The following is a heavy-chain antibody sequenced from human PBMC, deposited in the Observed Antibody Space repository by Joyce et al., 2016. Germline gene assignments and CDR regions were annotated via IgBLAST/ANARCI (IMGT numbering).Heavy chain of an antibody. CDR1: GGSINSTHYY. Sequence: QLQLQESGPGLVKPSETLSLTCTVSGGSINSTHYYWGWIRQPPGKGLEWIGTIYYSASTYYKPSLKGRVTISVDASKNQFSLKLSSVTAADTAVYYCAGSTFYYESSGYYYWGQGTLVTVSS. D-gene: IGHD3-22*01. CDR2: IYYSAST. CDR3: AGSTFYYESSGYYY. V-gene: IGHV4-39*07. J-gene: IGHJ4*02.